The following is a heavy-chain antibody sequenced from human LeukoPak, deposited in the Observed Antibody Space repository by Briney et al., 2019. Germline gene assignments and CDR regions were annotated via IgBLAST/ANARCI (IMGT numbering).Heavy chain of an antibody. CDR3: AKAGAAAGTYYFDY. D-gene: IGHD6-13*01. CDR1: GFTFSSYG. J-gene: IGHJ4*02. Sequence: PGGSLRLSCAASGFTFSSYGMHWVRQAPGKGLEWVAFIRYDGSNKYYADSVKGRFTISRDNSKNTLYLQMNSLRAEDTAVYYCAKAGAAAGTYYFDYWGQGTLVTVSS. CDR2: IRYDGSNK. V-gene: IGHV3-30*02.